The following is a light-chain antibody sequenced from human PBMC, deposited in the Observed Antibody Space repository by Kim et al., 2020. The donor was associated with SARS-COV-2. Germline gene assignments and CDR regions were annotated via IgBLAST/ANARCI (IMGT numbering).Light chain of an antibody. J-gene: IGKJ1*01. CDR1: QTFNNK. V-gene: IGKV3-15*01. Sequence: SPGETATPSCRSSQTFNNKLVWYHQKPGQAPRLLISDATTWATGVPARFMGSGSETDFTLTISSLQSEDFAVYYCQQSHVWPPLSFGQGTKVDIK. CDR2: DAT. CDR3: QQSHVWPPLS.